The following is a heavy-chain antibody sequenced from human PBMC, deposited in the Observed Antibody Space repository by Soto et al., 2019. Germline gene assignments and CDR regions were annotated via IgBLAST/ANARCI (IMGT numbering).Heavy chain of an antibody. J-gene: IGHJ4*02. Sequence: GASVKVSCKASGYTFTSYDINWVRQATGQGLEWMGWMNPNSGNTGYAQKFQGRVTMTRNTSISTAYMELSSLRSEDTAVYYCARAGARPRGVIISRKYYFDYWGQGTLVTVSS. CDR3: ARAGARPRGVIISRKYYFDY. V-gene: IGHV1-8*01. D-gene: IGHD3-10*01. CDR1: GYTFTSYD. CDR2: MNPNSGNT.